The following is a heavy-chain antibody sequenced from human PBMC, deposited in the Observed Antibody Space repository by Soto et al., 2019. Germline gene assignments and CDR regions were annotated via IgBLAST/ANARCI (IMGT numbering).Heavy chain of an antibody. CDR2: IYYSGST. Sequence: QLQLQESGPGLVKPSETLSLTCTVSGGSISSSSYYWGWIRQPPGKGLEWIGSIYYSGSTYYNPSLKSRVTISVDTSKNQFSLNLSSVTAADTAVYYCPRPGGYSSGFDYWGQGTLVTVSS. D-gene: IGHD6-19*01. CDR3: PRPGGYSSGFDY. V-gene: IGHV4-39*01. J-gene: IGHJ4*02. CDR1: GGSISSSSYY.